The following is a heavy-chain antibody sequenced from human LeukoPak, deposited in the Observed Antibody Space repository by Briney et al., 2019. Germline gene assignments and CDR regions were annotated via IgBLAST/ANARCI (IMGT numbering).Heavy chain of an antibody. V-gene: IGHV4-59*08. Sequence: SETLSLTCTVSGGSISSYYWSWIRQPPGKGLEWIGYIYYSGSTNYNPSLKSRVTISVDTSKNQFSLKLSSVTAADTAVYYCARGGTHYDSSGLSLYYFDYWGQGTLGTVSS. J-gene: IGHJ4*02. CDR3: ARGGTHYDSSGLSLYYFDY. D-gene: IGHD3-22*01. CDR2: IYYSGST. CDR1: GGSISSYY.